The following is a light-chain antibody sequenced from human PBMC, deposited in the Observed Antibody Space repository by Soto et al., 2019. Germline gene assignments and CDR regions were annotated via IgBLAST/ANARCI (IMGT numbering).Light chain of an antibody. Sequence: EIVMTQSPATLSVSPGKISTLSCSASQSVSISLAWYQQKPGQAPRLLIYGASSRATGFPARFSGSGSGTEFTLTISSLQSEDFAVYYCQQYDNWPRTFGQGTKVEI. CDR3: QQYDNWPRT. CDR2: GAS. J-gene: IGKJ1*01. CDR1: QSVSIS. V-gene: IGKV3-15*01.